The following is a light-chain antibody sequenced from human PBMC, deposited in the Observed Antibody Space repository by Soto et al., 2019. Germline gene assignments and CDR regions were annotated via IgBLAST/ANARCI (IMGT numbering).Light chain of an antibody. CDR2: SAS. V-gene: IGKV1-17*01. CDR3: QKYNSAPRT. CDR1: QGIRHD. Sequence: DIQMTQSPSSLSASVGDRVTITCRASQGIRHDLGWYQQKPGKAPKRLIYSASSLQSGVPPRFSGSGSGTDFTLTISSLQPEDVATYYCQKYNSAPRTFGQGTKVDIK. J-gene: IGKJ1*01.